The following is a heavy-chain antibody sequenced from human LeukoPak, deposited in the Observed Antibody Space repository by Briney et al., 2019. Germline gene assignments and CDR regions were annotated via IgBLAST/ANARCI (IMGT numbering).Heavy chain of an antibody. CDR1: GFTFSTYE. CDR2: ISRRGSM. J-gene: IGHJ4*02. V-gene: IGHV3-48*03. D-gene: IGHD3-16*01. CDR3: ARGLGGGAYGNLPHFDH. Sequence: PAGSLRLSCAASGFTFSTYEMHWVRQAQGKGLDWVSYISRRGSMYYPDSVKGRFTISRDISKSSFYLLMNSLSVEDTASYYCARGLGGGAYGNLPHFDHWGQGTLVTVSS.